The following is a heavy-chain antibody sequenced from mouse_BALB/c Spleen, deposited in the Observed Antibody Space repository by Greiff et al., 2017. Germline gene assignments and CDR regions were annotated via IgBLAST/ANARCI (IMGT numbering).Heavy chain of an antibody. J-gene: IGHJ3*01. CDR3: ARDGYGPWFAY. D-gene: IGHD1-2*01. CDR1: GFSLTSYG. CDR2: IWAGGST. V-gene: IGHV2-9*02. Sequence: QVQLKESGPGLVAPSQSLSITCTVSGFSLTSYGVHWVRQPPGKGLEWLGVIWAGGSTNYNSALMSRLSISKDNSKSQVFLKMNSLQTDDTAMYYCARDGYGPWFAYWGQGTLVTVSA.